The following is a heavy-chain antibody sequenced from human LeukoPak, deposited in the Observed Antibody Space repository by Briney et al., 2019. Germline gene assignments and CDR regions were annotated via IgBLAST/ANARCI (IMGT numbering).Heavy chain of an antibody. CDR2: ISYDGSNK. J-gene: IGHJ5*02. Sequence: PGGSLRLSCAASGFTFSSYAMHWVRQAPGKGLEWVAVISYDGSNKYYADSVKGRSTISRDNSKNTLYLQMNSLRAEDTAVYYCARSKGSGSQSSGNWFDPWGQGTLVTVSS. D-gene: IGHD3-10*01. CDR1: GFTFSSYA. V-gene: IGHV3-30*04. CDR3: ARSKGSGSQSSGNWFDP.